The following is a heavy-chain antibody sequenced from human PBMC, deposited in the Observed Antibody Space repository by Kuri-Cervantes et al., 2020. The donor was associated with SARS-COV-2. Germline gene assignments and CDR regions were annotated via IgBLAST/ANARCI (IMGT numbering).Heavy chain of an antibody. CDR3: VRDGDHWNFDY. CDR1: GFTFSGHW. V-gene: IGHV3-74*01. D-gene: IGHD1-1*01. J-gene: IGHJ4*02. Sequence: GESLKISCAASGFTFSGHWIHWVRQAPGKGLVWVSRINPDGSYTNNADSVKGRFTLSRDNAKNMLFLQMNSLRAEDTAVYYCVRDGDHWNFDYWGQATLVTVSS. CDR2: INPDGSYT.